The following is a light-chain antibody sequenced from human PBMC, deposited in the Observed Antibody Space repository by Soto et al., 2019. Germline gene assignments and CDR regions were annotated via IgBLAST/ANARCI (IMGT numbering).Light chain of an antibody. CDR1: QSISSY. CDR2: AAS. V-gene: IGKV1-39*01. CDR3: QQSYSTLP. J-gene: IGKJ4*01. Sequence: DIQMTQSPSSLSASVGDRVTITCRASQSISSYLHWYQQKPGKAPKLLIYAASSLQSGVPSRFSGSGSGTDFTLPISSLQPDDFATYYCQQSYSTLPFGGENKVDLK.